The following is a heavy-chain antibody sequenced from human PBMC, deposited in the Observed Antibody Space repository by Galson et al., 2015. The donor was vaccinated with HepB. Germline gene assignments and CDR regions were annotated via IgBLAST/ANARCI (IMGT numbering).Heavy chain of an antibody. J-gene: IGHJ1*01. D-gene: IGHD3-22*01. CDR2: INPSGGST. Sequence: SVKVSCKASGYTFTSYHMHWVRQAPGQGLEWMGIINPSGGSTSYAQKFQGRVTMTRDTSTSTVYMELSSLRSEDTAVYYCARGSSDYYDSSGYYHTHEYFQHWGQGTLVTVSS. CDR3: ARGSSDYYDSSGYYHTHEYFQH. CDR1: GYTFTSYH. V-gene: IGHV1-46*01.